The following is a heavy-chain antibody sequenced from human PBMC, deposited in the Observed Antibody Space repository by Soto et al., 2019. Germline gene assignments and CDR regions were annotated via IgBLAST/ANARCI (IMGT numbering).Heavy chain of an antibody. D-gene: IGHD3-22*01. CDR1: GFPFSSYW. CDR2: IKQDGSEK. Sequence: GGSLRLSCAASGFPFSSYWMSWVRQAPGKGLEWVANIKQDGSEKYYVDSVKGRFTISRDNAKNSLYLQMNSLRAEDTAVYYCARFYYDSSGYLPSPYYYYYGMDVWGQGTTVTVSS. J-gene: IGHJ6*02. CDR3: ARFYYDSSGYLPSPYYYYYGMDV. V-gene: IGHV3-7*04.